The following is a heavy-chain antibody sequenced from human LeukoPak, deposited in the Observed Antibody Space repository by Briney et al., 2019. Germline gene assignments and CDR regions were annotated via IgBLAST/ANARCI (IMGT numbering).Heavy chain of an antibody. Sequence: PSETLSLTCAVYGGSFSGYHWSWIRQPPGKGLEWIGEINYSGSTNYNPSLKSRVTISVDTSKNQFSLKLRSVTAADTAMYYCARDYGDYGWYFDLWGRGTLVTVSS. CDR2: INYSGST. D-gene: IGHD4-17*01. CDR1: GGSFSGYH. CDR3: ARDYGDYGWYFDL. V-gene: IGHV4-34*01. J-gene: IGHJ2*01.